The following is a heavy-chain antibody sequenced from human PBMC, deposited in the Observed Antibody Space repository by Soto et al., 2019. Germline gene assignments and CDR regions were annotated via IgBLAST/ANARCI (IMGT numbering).Heavy chain of an antibody. CDR1: GYTFTSYD. D-gene: IGHD2-15*01. V-gene: IGHV1-8*01. Sequence: GASVKVSCKASGYTFTSYDINWVRQATGQGLEWMGWMNPNSGNTGYAQKFQGRVTMTRNTSISTAYMELSSLRSEDTAVYYCARTLGYCSGGSCYRTFDYWGQGTLVPVSS. CDR2: MNPNSGNT. J-gene: IGHJ4*02. CDR3: ARTLGYCSGGSCYRTFDY.